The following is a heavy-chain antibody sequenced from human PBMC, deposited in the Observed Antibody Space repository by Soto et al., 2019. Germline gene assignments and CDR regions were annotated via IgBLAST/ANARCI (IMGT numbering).Heavy chain of an antibody. J-gene: IGHJ4*02. CDR3: ARIIAARPARIFDY. CDR1: GGSISSGDYY. V-gene: IGHV4-30-4*01. CDR2: IYHSGGP. Sequence: QVQLQESGPGLVKPSQTLSLTCTVSGGSISSGDYYWSWIRQPPGKGLEWYGYIYHSGGPYYNPSLKSLVTISVDTSKNQFSLKLSSVTAADTAVYYCARIIAARPARIFDYWGQGTLVTVSS. D-gene: IGHD6-6*01.